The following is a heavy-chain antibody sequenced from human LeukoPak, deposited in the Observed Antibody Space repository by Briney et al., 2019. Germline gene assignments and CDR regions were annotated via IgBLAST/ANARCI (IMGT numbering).Heavy chain of an antibody. V-gene: IGHV1-18*01. D-gene: IGHD3-3*01. J-gene: IGHJ6*02. CDR1: GYTFTSYG. Sequence: ASVKVSCKASGYTFTSYGISWVRQAPGQGLEWMGWNSAYNGNTNYAQKLQGRVTMTTDTSTSTAYMELRSLRSDDTAVYYCARDRDYDFWSGLLTPYYGMDVWGQGTTVTVSS. CDR2: NSAYNGNT. CDR3: ARDRDYDFWSGLLTPYYGMDV.